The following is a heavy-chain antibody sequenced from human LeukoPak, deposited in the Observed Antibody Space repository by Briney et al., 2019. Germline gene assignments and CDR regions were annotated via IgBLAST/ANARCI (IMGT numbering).Heavy chain of an antibody. Sequence: HPGGSLRLSCAASGFTFSSYWMSWVRQAPGKGLEWVANITEDGSNLYYLDSVKGRFTISRDNAKNSLHLQMNSLRAEDTAVYFCARVICDYVWGSYRCHFDYWGQGTLLSVSS. CDR3: ARVICDYVWGSYRCHFDY. CDR2: ITEDGSNL. D-gene: IGHD3-16*02. CDR1: GFTFSSYW. V-gene: IGHV3-7*01. J-gene: IGHJ4*02.